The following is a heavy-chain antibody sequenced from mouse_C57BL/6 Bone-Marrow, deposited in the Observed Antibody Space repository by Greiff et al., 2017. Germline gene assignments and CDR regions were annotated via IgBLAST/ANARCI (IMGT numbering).Heavy chain of an antibody. Sequence: VQLQQPGAELVMPGASVKLSCKASGYTFTSYWMHWVKQRPGQGLEWIGEIDPSDSYTNYNQKFKGKSTLTVDKSSSTAYMQLSSLTSEDSAVDYCARNPFYYDYDAMDYWGQGTSVTVSS. CDR1: GYTFTSYW. J-gene: IGHJ4*01. D-gene: IGHD2-1*01. V-gene: IGHV1-69*01. CDR2: IDPSDSYT. CDR3: ARNPFYYDYDAMDY.